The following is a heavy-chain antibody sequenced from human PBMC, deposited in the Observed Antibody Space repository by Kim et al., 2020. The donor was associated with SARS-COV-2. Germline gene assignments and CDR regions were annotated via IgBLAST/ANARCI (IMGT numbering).Heavy chain of an antibody. CDR3: ARIPWAYETYFDY. J-gene: IGHJ4*02. CDR2: IYHSRST. CDR1: GASISSGDYS. D-gene: IGHD3-22*01. V-gene: IGHV4-30-2*01. Sequence: SETLSLTCTVSGASISSGDYSWSWIRQPPGKGLECIGYIYHSRSTYYNPSLKSRVTISVDRSKNQFSLEVNSVTAADTAVYYCARIPWAYETYFDYWGQGTLVTVSS.